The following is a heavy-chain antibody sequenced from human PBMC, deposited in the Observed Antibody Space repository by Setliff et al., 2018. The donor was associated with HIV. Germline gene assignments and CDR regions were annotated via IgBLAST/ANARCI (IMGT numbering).Heavy chain of an antibody. CDR2: ITPYNNNT. J-gene: IGHJ6*03. CDR3: ARLIKHYDFWSGYYGAYYYMDV. Sequence: RASVKVSCKASGYTFSTYGISWVRQAPGQGLEWMGWITPYNNNTQYTQHLQGRVTMTTDTYTSTAYMDLRSLRSDDTAVYYCARLIKHYDFWSGYYGAYYYMDVWGTGTTVTISS. CDR1: GYTFSTYG. D-gene: IGHD3-3*01. V-gene: IGHV1-18*01.